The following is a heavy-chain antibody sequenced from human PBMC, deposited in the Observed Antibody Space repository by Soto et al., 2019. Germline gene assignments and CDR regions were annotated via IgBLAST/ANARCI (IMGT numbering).Heavy chain of an antibody. Sequence: QVQLQESGPGLLKPSETLSLTCSFSGGSVNHSTYYWSWIRQPPGKRREWIGYVYYSGTTNYNPSLKSRVSISVDTSKNQCSLSLSSVTAADTALYYCARTTAVPNTLRSRYYFDYWGQGTLVTVSS. CDR2: VYYSGTT. V-gene: IGHV4-61*01. J-gene: IGHJ4*02. CDR1: GGSVNHSTYY. D-gene: IGHD4-17*01. CDR3: ARTTAVPNTLRSRYYFDY.